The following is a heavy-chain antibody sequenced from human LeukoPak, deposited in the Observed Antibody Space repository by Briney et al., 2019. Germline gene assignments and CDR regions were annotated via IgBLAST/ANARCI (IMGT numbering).Heavy chain of an antibody. V-gene: IGHV3-48*04. CDR2: ISGRGNTL. Sequence: PGGSLRLSCAASGFTFSSYNMNWVRQAPGKGLEWVSYISGRGNTLKYADSVKGRFTISRDNGKNSLYLHMSSLRAEDTALYYCARRNYYDGSGYPRAVDNWGQGTLVTVSS. D-gene: IGHD3-22*01. J-gene: IGHJ4*02. CDR3: ARRNYYDGSGYPRAVDN. CDR1: GFTFSSYN.